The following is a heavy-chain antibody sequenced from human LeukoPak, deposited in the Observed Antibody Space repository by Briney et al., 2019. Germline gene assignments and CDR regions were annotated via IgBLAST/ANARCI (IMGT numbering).Heavy chain of an antibody. J-gene: IGHJ4*02. D-gene: IGHD3-22*01. CDR2: IIPMFGVA. CDR3: ARDSPTNYYDAG. CDR1: GYTLTELS. Sequence: SVKVSCKVSGYTLTELSMHWVRQAPGQGLEWMGGIIPMFGVANYAQKFQGRVTITADKSTSIAYMELSSLRSEDTAVYYCARDSPTNYYDAGWGQGTLVTVSS. V-gene: IGHV1-69*10.